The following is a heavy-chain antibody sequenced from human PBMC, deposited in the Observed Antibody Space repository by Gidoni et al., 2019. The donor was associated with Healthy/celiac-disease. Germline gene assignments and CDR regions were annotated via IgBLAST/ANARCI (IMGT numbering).Heavy chain of an antibody. CDR1: GVALSHSRMG. V-gene: IGHV2-26*01. CDR3: ARMGGTYYDILTGYYLWFDP. CDR2: ILSNDER. Sequence: QVTLKESGPVLVTPTETLTLTCTGSGVALSHSRMGVSWIRQPPGKALEWLAHILSNDERAYSTSLKSRLTSSKDTAKSQVVLTMTNMDPVDTATYYCARMGGTYYDILTGYYLWFDPWGQGTLVTVSS. D-gene: IGHD3-9*01. J-gene: IGHJ5*02.